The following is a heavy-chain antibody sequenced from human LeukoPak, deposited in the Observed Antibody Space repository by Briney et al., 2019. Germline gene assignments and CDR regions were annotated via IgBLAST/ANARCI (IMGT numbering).Heavy chain of an antibody. V-gene: IGHV3-11*01. CDR1: GFTFSDYY. CDR2: ISSSGSTI. CDR3: ARDPNYYDSSGYPDY. J-gene: IGHJ4*02. D-gene: IGHD3-22*01. Sequence: GGSLRLSCAASGFTFSDYYMSWIRQAPGKGLEWVSYISSSGSTIYYADSVKGRFTISRDNAKNSLYLQINSLRAEDTAVYYCARDPNYYDSSGYPDYWGQGTLVTVSS.